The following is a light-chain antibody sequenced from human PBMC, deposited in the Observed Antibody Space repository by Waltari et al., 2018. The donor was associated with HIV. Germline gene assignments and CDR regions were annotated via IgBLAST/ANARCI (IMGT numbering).Light chain of an antibody. Sequence: SYELTQPPSVSVSPGQTARITCPGDALPKQYAYWYQQKPGQAPVLVIYKDSERPSGIPERFSGSSSGTTVTLTISGVQAEDEADYYCQSADSSGTHAVFGGGTKLTVL. CDR3: QSADSSGTHAV. J-gene: IGLJ3*02. V-gene: IGLV3-25*03. CDR2: KDS. CDR1: ALPKQY.